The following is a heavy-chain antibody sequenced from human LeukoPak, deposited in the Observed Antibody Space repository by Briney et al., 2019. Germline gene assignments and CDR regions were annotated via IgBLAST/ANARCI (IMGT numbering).Heavy chain of an antibody. CDR1: GGSIGSDNYY. V-gene: IGHV4-39*01. J-gene: IGHJ4*02. D-gene: IGHD3-10*01. CDR3: ARHYYGSSQIDY. CDR2: VFYTGTT. Sequence: SETLSLTCTVSGGSIGSDNYYWDWIRQPPGKGLEFIAGVFYTGTTYYNPSLKSRVTISIDTSKNQLTLKLYSVTAADTAVYYCARHYYGSSQIDYWGQGTLVTVSS.